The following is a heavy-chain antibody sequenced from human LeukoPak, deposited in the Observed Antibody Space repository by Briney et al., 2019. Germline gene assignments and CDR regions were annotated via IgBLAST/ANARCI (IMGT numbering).Heavy chain of an antibody. CDR2: ISSSGSTR. CDR1: GFTFSSYD. Sequence: GGSLRLSCAASGFTFSSYDMNWVRQAPGKGLEWVSYISSSGSTRYYADSVKGRFTISRDNAKNSLYLQMNSLRAEDTGVYYCARDGSGWYDYWGQGILVTVSS. J-gene: IGHJ4*02. CDR3: ARDGSGWYDY. D-gene: IGHD6-19*01. V-gene: IGHV3-48*03.